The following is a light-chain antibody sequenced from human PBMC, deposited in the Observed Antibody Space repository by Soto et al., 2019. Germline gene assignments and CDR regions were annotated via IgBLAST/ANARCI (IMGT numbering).Light chain of an antibody. CDR2: GAS. Sequence: EIVMTQSPATLSVSPGERATLSSRASQSVNSALAWYQQKPGQVPRLLIYGASTRATGIPDRFSGSGSGTDFTLTISRLEPEDFAVYYCQHYVSPPITFGQGTRLEI. V-gene: IGKV3-15*01. CDR3: QHYVSPPIT. CDR1: QSVNSA. J-gene: IGKJ5*01.